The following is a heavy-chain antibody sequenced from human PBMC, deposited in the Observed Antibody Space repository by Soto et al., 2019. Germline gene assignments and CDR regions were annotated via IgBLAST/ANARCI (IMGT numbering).Heavy chain of an antibody. V-gene: IGHV3-48*01. CDR2: ISSSSSFI. Sequence: EVQLVESGGGLLKPGGSLRPSFAAPGFTFDSYSLNWFGQAQGKGLDWVSYISSSSSFIYYADSVKGRFTISRDNAKNSLYLQMNSLRAEDTAVYYCARGGRTGYTSGWYISYWGQGTLVTVSS. CDR1: GFTFDSYS. J-gene: IGHJ4*02. D-gene: IGHD6-19*01. CDR3: ARGGRTGYTSGWYISY.